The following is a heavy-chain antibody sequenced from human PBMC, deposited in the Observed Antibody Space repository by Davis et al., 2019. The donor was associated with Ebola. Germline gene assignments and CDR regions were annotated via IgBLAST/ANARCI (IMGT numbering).Heavy chain of an antibody. CDR2: IIPILGIA. V-gene: IGHV1-69*04. CDR1: GGTFSSYA. CDR3: ASTFGYSNYGRGYYYYGMDV. D-gene: IGHD4-11*01. J-gene: IGHJ6*02. Sequence: SVKVSCKASGGTFSSYAISWVRQAPGQGLEWMGRIIPILGIANYAQKFQGRVTITADKSTSTTYMELSSLRSEDTAVYYCASTFGYSNYGRGYYYYGMDVWGQGTTVTVSS.